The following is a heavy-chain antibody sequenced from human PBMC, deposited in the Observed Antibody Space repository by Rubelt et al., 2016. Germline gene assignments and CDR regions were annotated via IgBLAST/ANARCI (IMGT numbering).Heavy chain of an antibody. CDR2: INHSGST. J-gene: IGHJ2*01. CDR3: ARARYYGDYEGWYFDL. V-gene: IGHV4-34*01. Sequence: QVQLQQWGAGLLKPSETLSLTCAVYGGSFSGYYWSWIRQPPGKGLEWIGEINHSGSTNYNPSLKSRVTISVDTSKNQFSLKLSSVTAADTAVYYCARARYYGDYEGWYFDLWGRGTLVTVSS. CDR1: GGSFSGYY. D-gene: IGHD4-17*01.